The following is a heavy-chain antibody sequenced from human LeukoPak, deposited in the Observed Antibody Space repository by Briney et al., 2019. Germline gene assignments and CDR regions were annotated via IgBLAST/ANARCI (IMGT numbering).Heavy chain of an antibody. CDR3: ARGRSSMVRGYYYYYMDV. D-gene: IGHD3-10*01. V-gene: IGHV4-59*01. Sequence: SETLSLTCTVSGGSISSYYWNWIRQPPGKGLEWIGFIYYSGTTNYNPSLKSRVTISVDTSKDQFSLKLSSVTAADTAVYYCARGRSSMVRGYYYYYMDVWGKGTTVTISS. J-gene: IGHJ6*03. CDR1: GGSISSYY. CDR2: IYYSGTT.